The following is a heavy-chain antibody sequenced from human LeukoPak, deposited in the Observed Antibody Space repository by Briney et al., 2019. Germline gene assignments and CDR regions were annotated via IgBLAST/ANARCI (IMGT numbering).Heavy chain of an antibody. CDR3: ARDFGGNSVYFAY. J-gene: IGHJ4*02. CDR1: GFTFSSYA. V-gene: IGHV3-30-3*01. CDR2: ISYDGSNK. D-gene: IGHD4-23*01. Sequence: PGGSLRLSCAASGFTFSSYAMHWVRQAPGKGLEWVAVISYDGSNKYYADSVKGRFTISRDNSKNTLYLQMNSLRAEDTAVYYCARDFGGNSVYFAYWGQGTLVTVSS.